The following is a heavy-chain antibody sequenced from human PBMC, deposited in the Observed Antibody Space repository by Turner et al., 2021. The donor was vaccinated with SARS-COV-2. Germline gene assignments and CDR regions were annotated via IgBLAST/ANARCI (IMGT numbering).Heavy chain of an antibody. CDR1: GGSISSSRYY. D-gene: IGHD2-21*02. CDR3: ARDGGDPPRYFQH. Sequence: QLQLQESGPGLVKPSETLSLTCTVSGGSISSSRYYWGWIRQPPGKGLEWIGSIYYSGSTYYNPSLKSRVTISVDTSKNQFSLKLSSVTAADTAVYYCARDGGDPPRYFQHWGQGTLVTVSS. CDR2: IYYSGST. V-gene: IGHV4-39*02. J-gene: IGHJ1*01.